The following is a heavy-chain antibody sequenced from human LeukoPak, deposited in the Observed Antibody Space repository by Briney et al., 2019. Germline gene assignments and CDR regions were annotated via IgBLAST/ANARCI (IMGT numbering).Heavy chain of an antibody. CDR3: ARQRAIFGVVIAPFDY. D-gene: IGHD3-3*01. CDR1: GGSISSSSYY. Sequence: SETLSLTCTVSGGSISSSSYYWGWIRQPPGTGLEWIGSIYYSGSTYYNPSLKSRVTISVDTSKNQFSLKLSSVTAADTAVYYCARQRAIFGVVIAPFDYWGQGTLVTVSS. V-gene: IGHV4-39*01. J-gene: IGHJ4*02. CDR2: IYYSGST.